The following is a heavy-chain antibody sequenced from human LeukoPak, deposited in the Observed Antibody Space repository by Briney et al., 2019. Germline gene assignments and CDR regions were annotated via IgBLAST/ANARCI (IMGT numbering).Heavy chain of an antibody. Sequence: SETLSLTCAVYGGSFSGYYWSWIRQPPGKGLEWIGEINHSGSTNYNPSLKSRVTISVDTSKNQFSLKLSSVTAADTAVYYCARQDNWNDAGIVYWGQGTLVTVSS. D-gene: IGHD1-1*01. CDR2: INHSGST. V-gene: IGHV4-34*01. CDR3: ARQDNWNDAGIVY. J-gene: IGHJ4*02. CDR1: GGSFSGYY.